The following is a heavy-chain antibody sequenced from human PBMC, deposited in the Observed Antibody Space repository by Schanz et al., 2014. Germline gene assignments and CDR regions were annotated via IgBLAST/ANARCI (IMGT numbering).Heavy chain of an antibody. D-gene: IGHD1-26*01. J-gene: IGHJ4*02. CDR1: GFTFDDFG. V-gene: IGHV3-66*01. Sequence: EVYLVESGGDLVQPGKSLRLSCAASGFTFDDFGMHWVRQAPGKALEWVSVIYSGGSTYYADSVKGRFTISRDNSKNTLYLQMNSLRAEDTAVYYCARRYSGRYCFDYWGQGTLVAVSS. CDR3: ARRYSGRYCFDY. CDR2: IYSGGST.